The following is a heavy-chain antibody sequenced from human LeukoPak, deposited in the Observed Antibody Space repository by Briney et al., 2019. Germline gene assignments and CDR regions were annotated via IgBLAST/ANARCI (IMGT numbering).Heavy chain of an antibody. Sequence: SETLSLTCAVSGYSISSGYYWGWIRQPPGKGLEWIVSIFYSGSAYYNPSLKSRVTISLDTSKNQFSLKLRSVTATDTAVYYCASINWSRSYFDCWGQGTLVTVSS. CDR3: ASINWSRSYFDC. D-gene: IGHD1-1*01. CDR2: IFYSGSA. V-gene: IGHV4-38-2*01. J-gene: IGHJ4*02. CDR1: GYSISSGYY.